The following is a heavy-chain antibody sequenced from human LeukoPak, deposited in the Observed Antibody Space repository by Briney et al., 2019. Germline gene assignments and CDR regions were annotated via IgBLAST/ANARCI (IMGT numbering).Heavy chain of an antibody. CDR1: GGSLRSNDYY. D-gene: IGHD6-19*01. J-gene: IGHJ4*02. CDR2: ISYSGVT. V-gene: IGHV4-39*07. CDR3: ARSLQWLLRYFDS. Sequence: SETLSLTCTVSGGSLRSNDYYWGFIRQPSGKGLEWIGSISYSGVTYYNPSLKSRVTSSVDTSKNQFSLRLSSVTAADTAVYYCARSLQWLLRYFDSWGQGTLVTVSS.